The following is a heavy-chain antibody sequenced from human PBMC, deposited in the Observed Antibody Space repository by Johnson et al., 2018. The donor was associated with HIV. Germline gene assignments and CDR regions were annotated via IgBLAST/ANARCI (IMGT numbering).Heavy chain of an antibody. CDR1: GFTVSSNY. J-gene: IGHJ3*02. CDR3: ARDVGRYSSSSAAFDI. V-gene: IGHV3-53*01. D-gene: IGHD6-6*01. Sequence: EVQLVESGGGLIQPGGSLRLSCAASGFTVSSNYMSWVRLAPGKGLEWVSGISGSGGSTYYADSVKGRFTISRDNSKNTLYLQMNSLRAEDTAVYYCARDVGRYSSSSAAFDIWGQGTMVIVSS. CDR2: SGSGGST.